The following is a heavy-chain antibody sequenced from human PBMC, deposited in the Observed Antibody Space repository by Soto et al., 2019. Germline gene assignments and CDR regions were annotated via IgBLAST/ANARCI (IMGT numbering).Heavy chain of an antibody. CDR1: GFTVSFNY. V-gene: IGHV3-66*01. CDR3: ASDCSSTSCFDY. D-gene: IGHD2-2*01. Sequence: GGSLRLSCAASGFTVSFNYMSWVRQAPGKGLKRVSVIYSGGSTYYADSVKGRFTISRDNSKNTLYLQMIILRAEDTAVYYCASDCSSTSCFDYWGQGT. CDR2: IYSGGST. J-gene: IGHJ4*02.